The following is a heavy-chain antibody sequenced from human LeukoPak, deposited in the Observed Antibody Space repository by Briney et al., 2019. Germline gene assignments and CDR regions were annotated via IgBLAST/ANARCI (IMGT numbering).Heavy chain of an antibody. D-gene: IGHD2-21*02. CDR2: INPDGRDT. Sequence: GSLRLSCVVSGFTFNRCWMNWVRQAPGKGLEWVAHINPDGRDTYYVDSVKGRFTISRDNAQNSMYLQMNSLRVEDTAVYYCTSWGDTTAEYFQRWGQGTLVAVSS. V-gene: IGHV3-7*01. J-gene: IGHJ1*01. CDR1: GFTFNRCW. CDR3: TSWGDTTAEYFQR.